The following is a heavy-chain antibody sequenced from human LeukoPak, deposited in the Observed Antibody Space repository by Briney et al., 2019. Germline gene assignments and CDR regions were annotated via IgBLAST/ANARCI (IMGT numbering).Heavy chain of an antibody. D-gene: IGHD2/OR15-2a*01. V-gene: IGHV1-46*01. CDR1: GYTFTSYY. CDR3: ARTRISSYDGYYYYYYMDV. CDR2: INPSGGST. J-gene: IGHJ6*03. Sequence: GASVKVSCKASGYTFTSYYMHWVRQAPGQGLEWMGIINPSGGSTSYAQKFQGRVTMTRDMSTSTVYMELSSLRSEDTAVYYCARTRISSYDGYYYYYYMDVWGKGTTVTISS.